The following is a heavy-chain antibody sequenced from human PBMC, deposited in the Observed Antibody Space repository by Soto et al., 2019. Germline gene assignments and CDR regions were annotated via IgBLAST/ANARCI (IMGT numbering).Heavy chain of an antibody. CDR2: IRTYNGNT. Sequence: QVQLVQSGAEVKKPGASVKVSCKASGYTFTTYGMSWVRQAPGQGLDWMGWIRTYNGNTKYAERLQGRVTMTTDTTTSTAYMELRSLSSDDTAVYYCARGPTDYYDNSGDYFLDYWGQGTLVTVSS. V-gene: IGHV1-18*01. J-gene: IGHJ4*02. CDR1: GYTFTTYG. CDR3: ARGPTDYYDNSGDYFLDY. D-gene: IGHD3-22*01.